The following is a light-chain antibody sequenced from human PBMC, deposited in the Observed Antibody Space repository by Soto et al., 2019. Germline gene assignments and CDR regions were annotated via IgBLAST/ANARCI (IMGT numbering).Light chain of an antibody. CDR1: QSVSSY. V-gene: IGKV3-11*01. Sequence: EIVLTQSPATLSLSPGERATLSCRASQSVSSYLAWYQQKPGQAPRLLIYDISSRATGVPARFSGSGSGTDFTLTISCLQSEDFATYYCRQYYSYSITFGQGTRLEIK. J-gene: IGKJ5*01. CDR3: RQYYSYSIT. CDR2: DIS.